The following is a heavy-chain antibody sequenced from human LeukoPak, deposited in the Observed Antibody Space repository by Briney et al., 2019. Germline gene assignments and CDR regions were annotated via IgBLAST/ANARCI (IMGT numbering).Heavy chain of an antibody. CDR3: AKGPEGYYYYYMDV. CDR2: ISGSGGST. J-gene: IGHJ6*03. V-gene: IGHV3-23*01. CDR1: GFTFSSYA. Sequence: GGSLRLSCAASGFTFSSYAMSRVRQAPGKGLEWVSAISGSGGSTYYADSVKGRFTISRDNSKNTLYLQMNSLRAEDTAVYYCAKGPEGYYYYYMDVWGKGTTVTVSS.